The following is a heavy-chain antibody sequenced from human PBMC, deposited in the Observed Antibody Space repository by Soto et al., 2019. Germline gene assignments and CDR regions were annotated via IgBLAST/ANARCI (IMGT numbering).Heavy chain of an antibody. CDR3: AKDRNDYKSNYDAFDS. V-gene: IGHV3-9*01. J-gene: IGHJ3*02. CDR2: INWNSVSK. D-gene: IGHD4-4*01. Sequence: EVQLVESGGGLLQPGRSLRLSCAASGFIFDDYAMHWVRQAPGKGLEWVSGINWNSVSKGYADSVKGRFTISRDNAKNSLYLQMNSLRPEDTALYYCAKDRNDYKSNYDAFDSWGQGTMVTVSS. CDR1: GFIFDDYA.